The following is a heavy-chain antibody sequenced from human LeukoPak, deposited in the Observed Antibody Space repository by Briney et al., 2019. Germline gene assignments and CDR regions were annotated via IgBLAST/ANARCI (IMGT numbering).Heavy chain of an antibody. D-gene: IGHD1-26*01. CDR3: ASRESGSYYNWFDP. CDR2: ISSSSSYI. J-gene: IGHJ5*02. CDR1: GFTFSSYS. V-gene: IGHV3-21*01. Sequence: GGSLRLSCAASGFTFSSYSMNWVRQAPGKGLEWVSSISSSSSYIYYADSVKGRFTISRGNAKNSLYLQMNSLRAEDTAVYYCASRESGSYYNWFDPWGQGTLVTVSS.